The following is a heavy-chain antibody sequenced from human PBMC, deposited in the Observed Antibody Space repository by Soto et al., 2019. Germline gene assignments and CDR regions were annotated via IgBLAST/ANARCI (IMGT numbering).Heavy chain of an antibody. CDR3: ARVSGSYSPDLFDY. V-gene: IGHV4-39*07. J-gene: IGHJ4*02. Sequence: QLQLQESGPGLVKPSETLSLTCTVSGGSISSSSYYWGWIRQPPGKGLEWIGSIYTSGSTNYNPSLKSRVTMSVDTSKNQFSLKLSSVTAADTAVYYCARVSGSYSPDLFDYWGQGTLVTVSS. CDR2: IYTSGST. D-gene: IGHD1-26*01. CDR1: GGSISSSSYY.